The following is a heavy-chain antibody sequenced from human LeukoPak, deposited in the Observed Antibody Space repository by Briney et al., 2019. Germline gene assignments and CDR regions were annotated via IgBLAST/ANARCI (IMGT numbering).Heavy chain of an antibody. V-gene: IGHV3-53*01. CDR3: AKTGFEGGSSWPHFDY. Sequence: PGGSLRLSCAAAGFTVSSNYMSWVRQAPGKGLEWVSVIYSGGSTYYADSVKGRFTISRDNSKNTLYLQMNSLRAEDTAVYYCAKTGFEGGSSWPHFDYWGQGTLVTVSS. CDR1: GFTVSSNY. J-gene: IGHJ4*02. D-gene: IGHD6-13*01. CDR2: IYSGGST.